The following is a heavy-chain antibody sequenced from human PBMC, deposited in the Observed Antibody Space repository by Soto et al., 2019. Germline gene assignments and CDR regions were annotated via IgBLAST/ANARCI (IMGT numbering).Heavy chain of an antibody. CDR1: GGSISSSSYY. CDR2: IYYSGSI. Sequence: PSETLSLTCTVSGGSISSSSYYWDWIRQPPGKGLEWIGNIYYSGSIYYNPSLKSRVTISVDTSKNQFSLKLSSVTAADTAVYYCARLLVTTRGYYYYGMDVWGQGTTVTVS. D-gene: IGHD2-21*02. V-gene: IGHV4-39*07. J-gene: IGHJ6*02. CDR3: ARLLVTTRGYYYYGMDV.